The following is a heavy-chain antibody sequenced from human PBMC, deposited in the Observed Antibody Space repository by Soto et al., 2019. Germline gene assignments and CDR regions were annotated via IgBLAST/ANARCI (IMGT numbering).Heavy chain of an antibody. CDR3: VRGIEWLRNY. J-gene: IGHJ4*02. D-gene: IGHD5-12*01. Sequence: QVQLVQSGAEVKKPGASVKVSCKATGYTFTTYDINWVRQATGQGLEWMGWMNPNSGDTGYAQKFQGRVTMTRDTSISTAYMELSTLTSEDTGVYFCVRGIEWLRNYWGQGTLVTVSS. V-gene: IGHV1-8*01. CDR1: GYTFTTYD. CDR2: MNPNSGDT.